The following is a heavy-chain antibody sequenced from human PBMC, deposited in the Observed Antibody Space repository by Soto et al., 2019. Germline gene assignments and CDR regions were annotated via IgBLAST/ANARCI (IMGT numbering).Heavy chain of an antibody. J-gene: IGHJ3*02. CDR1: GGSISSGGYY. Sequence: SETLSLTCTVSGGSISSGGYYWSWIRQLPGKGLEWIGYIYYSGSTYYNPSLKSRITISVDTSKHQFSLKLSSVTAADTALYYCARGFSGSYYNPFDIWGQGKMGTVS. V-gene: IGHV4-31*03. CDR2: IYYSGST. CDR3: ARGFSGSYYNPFDI. D-gene: IGHD1-26*01.